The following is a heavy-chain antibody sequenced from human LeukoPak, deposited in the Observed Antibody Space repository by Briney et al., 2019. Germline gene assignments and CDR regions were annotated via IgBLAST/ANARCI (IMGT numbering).Heavy chain of an antibody. J-gene: IGHJ3*02. V-gene: IGHV3-30-3*01. CDR2: ISSDGSIK. CDR1: GFAFSKYA. CDR3: AVEGFDI. Sequence: GGSLRLSSVASGFAFSKYAMNWVRQAPGQGLEWVAIISSDGSIKSYADSVRGRFTISRDNSRNTVYLQMNSLGAEDMAVYYCAVEGFDIWGQGTVVAVSS.